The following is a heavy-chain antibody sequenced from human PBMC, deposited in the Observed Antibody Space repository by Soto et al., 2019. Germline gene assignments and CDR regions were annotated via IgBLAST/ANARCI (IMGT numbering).Heavy chain of an antibody. Sequence: PGGSLRLSCAASGFTFSSYWMSWVRQAPGKGLEWVANIKQDGSEKYYVDSVKGRFTISRDNAKNSLYLQMNSLRAEDTAVYYCAGEGYCSGGSCYDVFDYWGQGTLVTVSS. CDR1: GFTFSSYW. CDR3: AGEGYCSGGSCYDVFDY. D-gene: IGHD2-15*01. J-gene: IGHJ4*02. CDR2: IKQDGSEK. V-gene: IGHV3-7*01.